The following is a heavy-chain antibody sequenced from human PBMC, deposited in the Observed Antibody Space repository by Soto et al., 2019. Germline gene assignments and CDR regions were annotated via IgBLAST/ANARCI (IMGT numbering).Heavy chain of an antibody. CDR3: ASDQSAECLLSIDAFDI. J-gene: IGHJ3*02. CDR2: ISSSSSYI. Sequence: EVQLVESGGGLVKPGGSLRLSCADSEFTFSSYSMNWVRQAPGKGLEWVSSISSSSSYIYYADSVKGRFTISRDNAKNSLYLQMNSLRAEDTAVYYCASDQSAECLLSIDAFDIWGQGTMVTVSS. V-gene: IGHV3-21*01. CDR1: EFTFSSYS. D-gene: IGHD3-3*01.